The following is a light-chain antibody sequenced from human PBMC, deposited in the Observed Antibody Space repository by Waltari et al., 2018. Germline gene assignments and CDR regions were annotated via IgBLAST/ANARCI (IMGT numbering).Light chain of an antibody. CDR1: SRAYSHY. J-gene: IGLJ1*01. CDR3: SSYRSSYAYV. Sequence: QSAMTQPAPVSASPGQSFTIPSPDASRAYSHYVCWYQHHPGKARRLMIYDVSNRPSGVSNRFSGSKSGSTASLTISGLQAEDEADYYCSSYRSSYAYVFGTGTKVTVL. V-gene: IGLV2-14*03. CDR2: DVS.